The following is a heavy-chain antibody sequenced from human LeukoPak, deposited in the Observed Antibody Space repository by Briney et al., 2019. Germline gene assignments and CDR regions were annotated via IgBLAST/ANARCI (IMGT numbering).Heavy chain of an antibody. D-gene: IGHD2-2*01. V-gene: IGHV4-34*01. Sequence: SETLSLTWAVYGGSFSGYYWSWIRQPPGKGLEWIGEINHSGSTNYNPSLKSRVTISVDTSKNQFSLKLSSVTAADTAGYYCARSAGYCSSPRCYRIWFDPWGQGTLVTVSS. CDR2: INHSGST. CDR3: ARSAGYCSSPRCYRIWFDP. CDR1: GGSFSGYY. J-gene: IGHJ5*02.